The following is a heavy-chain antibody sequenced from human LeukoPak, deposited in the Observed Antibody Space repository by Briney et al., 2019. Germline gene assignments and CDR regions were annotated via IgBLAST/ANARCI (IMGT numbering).Heavy chain of an antibody. CDR2: ISDDGRHN. Sequence: PGGSLRLSCAASGFTFSTYAMNWVRQAPGKGLEWVAVISDDGRHNYYADSVKGRFTISRDNSKNTLYLQMNSLRAEDTAVYYCAKPIVGGPLTGSSFDYWGQGTLVTVSS. D-gene: IGHD1-26*01. J-gene: IGHJ4*02. V-gene: IGHV3-30*04. CDR3: AKPIVGGPLTGSSFDY. CDR1: GFTFSTYA.